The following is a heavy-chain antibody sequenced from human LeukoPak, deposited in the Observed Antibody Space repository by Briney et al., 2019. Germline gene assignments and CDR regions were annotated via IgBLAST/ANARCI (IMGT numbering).Heavy chain of an antibody. J-gene: IGHJ3*02. Sequence: SWIRXXXGKGLEWIGEINHSGSTNYNPSLKSRVTISVDTSKNQFSLKLSSVTTADTAVYYCARDAPQWQNVFDIWGQGTMVTVSS. CDR2: INHSGST. D-gene: IGHD6-19*01. CDR3: ARDAPQWQNVFDI. V-gene: IGHV4-34*01.